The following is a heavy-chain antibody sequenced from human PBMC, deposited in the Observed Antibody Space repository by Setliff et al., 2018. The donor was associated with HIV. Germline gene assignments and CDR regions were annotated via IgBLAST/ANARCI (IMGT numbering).Heavy chain of an antibody. J-gene: IGHJ4*02. Sequence: PSETLSLTCPVSGYSISSGYYWGWIRQPPGEGLEWIGNIHHSGSVYYNLSLKRRVTISVDTSKNQFSLKLTSATAADTAAYYCARVVWGYSSMWSIDYWGQGMLVTVSS. CDR3: ARVVWGYSSMWSIDY. CDR2: IHHSGSV. V-gene: IGHV4-38-2*02. D-gene: IGHD3-16*01. CDR1: GYSISSGYY.